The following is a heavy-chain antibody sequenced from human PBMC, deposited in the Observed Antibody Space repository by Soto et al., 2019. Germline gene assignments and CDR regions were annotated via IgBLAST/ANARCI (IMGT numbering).Heavy chain of an antibody. CDR2: ISGSGGST. D-gene: IGHD6-19*01. J-gene: IGHJ4*02. CDR1: GFPFSSYA. Sequence: GGSLRLSCAAAGFPFSSYAMSWVRQAPGKGLEWVSAISGSGGSTYYADSVKGRFTISRDNSKTTLYLQMNSLRAEDTAVYYCAKESSSGWYWYYFDYWGQGTLVTVSS. V-gene: IGHV3-23*01. CDR3: AKESSSGWYWYYFDY.